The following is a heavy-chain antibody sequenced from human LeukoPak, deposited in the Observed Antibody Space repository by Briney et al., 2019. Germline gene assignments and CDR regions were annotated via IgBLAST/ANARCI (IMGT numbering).Heavy chain of an antibody. D-gene: IGHD3-9*01. V-gene: IGHV4-39*01. CDR1: GGSISSSSYY. CDR3: ARSGLRYYEY. CDR2: IYYSGST. J-gene: IGHJ4*02. Sequence: KASETLSLTCTVSGGSISSSSYYWGWIRQPPGKGLEWIGSIYYSGSTYYNPSLKSRVTISVDTSKNQFSLKLSSVTAADTAVYYCARSGLRYYEYWGQGTLVTVSS.